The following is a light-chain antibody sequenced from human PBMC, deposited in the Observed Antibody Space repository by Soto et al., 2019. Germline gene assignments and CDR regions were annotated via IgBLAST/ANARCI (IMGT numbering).Light chain of an antibody. Sequence: QAVVTQPPSASGSLGQSVTISCTGTSSDVGGYNYVSWYQQHPGKAPKLMIYEVSKRPSGVPDRFSGSKSGNTASLTVSGLQAEDEADYYCSSYAGSNNLVVFGGGTKLTVL. J-gene: IGLJ2*01. CDR2: EVS. CDR1: SSDVGGYNY. V-gene: IGLV2-8*01. CDR3: SSYAGSNNLVV.